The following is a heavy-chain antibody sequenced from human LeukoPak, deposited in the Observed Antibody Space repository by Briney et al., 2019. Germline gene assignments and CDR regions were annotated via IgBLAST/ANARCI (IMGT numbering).Heavy chain of an antibody. V-gene: IGHV4-4*07. CDR2: IYSSGST. J-gene: IGHJ3*02. CDR1: GGCISNYY. D-gene: IGHD3-22*01. Sequence: SETLSLTCTVSGGCISNYYCSWVRQPAGKGLEWIGRIYSSGSTNYNPSLKSRVTMSVDTSKNQFSLKLSSVTAADTAVYYCARQAYDTGYDAFDIWGQGTIVTVSS. CDR3: ARQAYDTGYDAFDI.